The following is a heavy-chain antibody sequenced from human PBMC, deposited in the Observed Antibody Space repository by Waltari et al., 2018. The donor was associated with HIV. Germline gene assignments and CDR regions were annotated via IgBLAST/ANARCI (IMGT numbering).Heavy chain of an antibody. CDR2: VKKDENEK. CDR1: GLTISRYG. CDR3: VAEWWYGITGY. V-gene: IGHV3-7*01. D-gene: IGHD2-15*01. Sequence: VQLVESGGGLVQPGGSLRLSCKGSGLTISRYGMSWVRQAPGKGLEWVANVKKDENEKKYLDSVKGRFIISRDDTDNSVHLEMNSLRVEDTATYYCVAEWWYGITGYWGQGSLVTVSP. J-gene: IGHJ4*02.